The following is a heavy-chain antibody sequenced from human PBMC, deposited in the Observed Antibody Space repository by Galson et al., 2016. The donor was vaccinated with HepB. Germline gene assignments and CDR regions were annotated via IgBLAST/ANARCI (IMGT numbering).Heavy chain of an antibody. J-gene: IGHJ4*02. CDR3: TRVHREGIAAAGLQS. CDR2: INSDGSST. D-gene: IGHD6-13*01. Sequence: SLRLSCAASGFPFSNYWMHWVRQAPGKGPVWVSRINSDGSSTTYADSVKGRFTISRDNAKNTLYLQMNSLRAEDTASYYCTRVHREGIAAAGLQSWGQGTLVIVSS. CDR1: GFPFSNYW. V-gene: IGHV3-74*01.